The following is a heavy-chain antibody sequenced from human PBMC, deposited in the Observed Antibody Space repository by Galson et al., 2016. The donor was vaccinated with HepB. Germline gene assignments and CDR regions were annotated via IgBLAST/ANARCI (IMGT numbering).Heavy chain of an antibody. V-gene: IGHV4-4*02. CDR2: IYHVGNP. D-gene: IGHD5-18*01. J-gene: IGHJ1*01. CDR3: AIEDTSTGYPHQY. CDR1: GGSISSSNW. Sequence: SETLSLTCAVSGGSISSSNWWSWVRQPPGKGLEWIGKIYHVGNPNYNPSLKSRVTISVDKSKNQFSLKLTSVTVADTALYYCAIEDTSTGYPHQYWGQGTLVTVSS.